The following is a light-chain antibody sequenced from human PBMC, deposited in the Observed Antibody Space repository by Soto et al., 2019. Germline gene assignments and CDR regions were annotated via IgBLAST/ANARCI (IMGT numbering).Light chain of an antibody. CDR2: GAS. CDR1: QTVPSR. CDR3: QQYKSWPPIT. V-gene: IGKV3-15*01. J-gene: IGKJ5*01. Sequence: EIVMTQSPATLSVSPGEGVTLSCRASQTVPSRIAWYQQKPGQAPSLLXYGASTRATGFPDRFSGTGSGTELTLTISSLNSEYYAVYYCQQYKSWPPITFGQGTRLEIK.